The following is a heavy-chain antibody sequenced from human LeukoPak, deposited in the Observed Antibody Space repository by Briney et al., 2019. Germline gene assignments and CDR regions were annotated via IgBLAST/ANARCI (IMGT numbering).Heavy chain of an antibody. D-gene: IGHD6-19*01. CDR1: GCSISSSNL. CDR3: ARVLYSSGWLYYGMDV. Sequence: SGTLSLTCAVSGCSISSSNLWRWGRQPPGKGLGWVGEIYHSGSTNYNPSLKSRVTISVDKSKNQFSLKLSSVTAADTAVYYCARVLYSSGWLYYGMDVWGQGTTVTVSS. V-gene: IGHV4-4*02. CDR2: IYHSGST. J-gene: IGHJ6*02.